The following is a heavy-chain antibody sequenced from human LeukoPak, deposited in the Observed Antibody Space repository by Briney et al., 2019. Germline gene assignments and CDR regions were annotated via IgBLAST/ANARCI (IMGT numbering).Heavy chain of an antibody. Sequence: GSLRLSCAASGFTFSNSAMNWVRQAPGKGLEWVSSINNIASHIYYADSVRGRFTISRDNAKNSVSLQMNNLRAEDTAVYYCTRDATQYLRYGYFDSWGQGILVTVSP. J-gene: IGHJ4*02. V-gene: IGHV3-21*01. D-gene: IGHD2/OR15-2a*01. CDR2: INNIASHI. CDR3: TRDATQYLRYGYFDS. CDR1: GFTFSNSA.